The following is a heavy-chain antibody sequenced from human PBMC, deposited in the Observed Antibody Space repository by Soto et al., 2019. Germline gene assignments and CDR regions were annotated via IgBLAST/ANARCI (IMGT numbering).Heavy chain of an antibody. CDR3: GRVGTTVVDPPGYCYNGRDV. D-gene: IGHD4-17*01. CDR1: GYTFTGYY. CDR2: INPNSGGT. V-gene: IGHV1-2*04. J-gene: IGHJ6*01. Sequence: ASVKVSCKASGYTFTGYYMHWVRQAPGQGLEWMGWINPNSGGTNYAQKFRGWVTMTRDTSISTAYMELSRLRSDDTAVYYCGRVGTTVVDPPGYCYNGRDVWRRVTRSTV.